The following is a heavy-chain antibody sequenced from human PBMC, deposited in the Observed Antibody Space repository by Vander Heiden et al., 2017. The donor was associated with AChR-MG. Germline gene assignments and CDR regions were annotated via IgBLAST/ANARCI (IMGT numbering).Heavy chain of an antibody. D-gene: IGHD4-17*01. CDR2: IDWDDDK. V-gene: IGHV2-70*01. CDR1: GFSLSTTGMC. CDR3: ARMCTGDYVDY. Sequence: QVTLRESGPALVKPTQTLTLTCTFSGFSLSTTGMCVSWIRQPPGKALEWIALIDWDDDKYYSTTLKTRLTISKDTSKTQVVLTMTNMDPVDTATYYCARMCTGDYVDYWGQGNMVTVSS. J-gene: IGHJ4*02.